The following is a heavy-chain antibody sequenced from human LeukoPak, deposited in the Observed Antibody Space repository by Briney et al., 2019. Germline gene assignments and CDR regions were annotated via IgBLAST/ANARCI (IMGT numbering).Heavy chain of an antibody. CDR2: IFNSGST. Sequence: SETLSLTCTVSGGYISSYYWSWIRQPLARGLEWIGYIFNSGSTNYNPSLKSRVTISVDTSKNQFSLKLSSVTAADTAVYFCALGDCSSTSCYVFDYWGQGTLVTVSS. CDR1: GGYISSYY. J-gene: IGHJ4*02. V-gene: IGHV4-59*01. D-gene: IGHD2-2*01. CDR3: ALGDCSSTSCYVFDY.